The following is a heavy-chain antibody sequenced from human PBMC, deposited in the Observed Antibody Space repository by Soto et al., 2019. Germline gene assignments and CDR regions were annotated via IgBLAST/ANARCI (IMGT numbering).Heavy chain of an antibody. CDR2: IIHSGST. V-gene: IGHV4-34*12. CDR3: ARHFSVDYFDY. Sequence: SETLSLTCAIYGGPFSGYYWTWIRQPPGKGLEWIGEIIHSGSTNYNPSLKSRVTISLDTSKSQFSLKLSSVTAADTAVYYCARHFSVDYFDYWSQGALVTVSS. J-gene: IGHJ4*02. CDR1: GGPFSGYY.